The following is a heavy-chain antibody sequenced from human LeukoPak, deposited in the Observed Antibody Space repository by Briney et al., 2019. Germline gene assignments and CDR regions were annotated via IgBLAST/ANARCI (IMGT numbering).Heavy chain of an antibody. J-gene: IGHJ3*02. Sequence: SETLSLTCNVSGDSLTSHFWSWIRQTPGKGLEWIGYVFHSGTTNYSPSPKSRVTISLDTSKKQFYLRLASVTAADTALYYCARRMATVTDAFDIWGRGTMVSVSS. CDR3: ARRMATVTDAFDI. CDR1: GDSLTSHF. V-gene: IGHV4-59*08. CDR2: VFHSGTT. D-gene: IGHD5-24*01.